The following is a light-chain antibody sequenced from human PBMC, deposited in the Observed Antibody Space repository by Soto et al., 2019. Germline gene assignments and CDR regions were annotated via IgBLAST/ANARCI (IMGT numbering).Light chain of an antibody. Sequence: QSVLTQPPSASGTPGQRVTISCSGSSSNIGSNYVYWYQQLPGTAPKLLIYRNNQRPSGVPDRFSGSKSDTSASLAISGLRSEDEADYYCAAWDDSLSVLFGGGTKLTVL. CDR1: SSNIGSNY. CDR3: AAWDDSLSVL. V-gene: IGLV1-47*01. J-gene: IGLJ2*01. CDR2: RNN.